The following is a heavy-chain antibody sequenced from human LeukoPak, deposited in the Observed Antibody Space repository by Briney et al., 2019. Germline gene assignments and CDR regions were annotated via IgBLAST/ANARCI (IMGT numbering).Heavy chain of an antibody. V-gene: IGHV4-39*07. D-gene: IGHD7-27*01. Sequence: PSETLSLTCTVSSGSISTSNYYWGWVRQPPGKALEWIGNIFCSGSTYYSPSLKSRVTISLDTSRNQFSLKLNSVTAADTAVYYCARGPPYAPGVLDVWGKGTTVTISS. CDR1: SGSISTSNYY. CDR3: ARGPPYAPGVLDV. J-gene: IGHJ6*04. CDR2: IFCSGST.